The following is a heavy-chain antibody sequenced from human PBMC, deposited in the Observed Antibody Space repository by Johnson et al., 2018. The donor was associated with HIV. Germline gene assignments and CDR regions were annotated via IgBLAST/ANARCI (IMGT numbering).Heavy chain of an antibody. Sequence: VQLVESGGGLLQPGGSLRLSCAASGFTFSSYAMNWVRQAPGKGLEWVSAISGSGSSTYYADSVRGRFTISRDNSKNTLCLQMNSLRAEDTAVYYCAREAYCGGDCHDDAFDIWGQGTMVTVSS. CDR2: ISGSGSST. D-gene: IGHD2-21*02. CDR3: AREAYCGGDCHDDAFDI. V-gene: IGHV3-23*04. CDR1: GFTFSSYA. J-gene: IGHJ3*02.